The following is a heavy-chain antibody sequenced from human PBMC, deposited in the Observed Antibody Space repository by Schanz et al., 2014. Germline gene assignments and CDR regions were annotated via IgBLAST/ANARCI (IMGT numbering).Heavy chain of an antibody. V-gene: IGHV3-23*01. CDR2: ISGSGAST. Sequence: EVQLLESGGALVQPGGSLRLSCAASGFTFSNYSMNWVRQAPGKGLEWVSAISGSGASTYYADSVKGRFTISRDNSKNTLYLQMNSLRGEDTAVYYCSRPRDGYNEFDSGGPGTLVTV. J-gene: IGHJ4*02. CDR3: SRPRDGYNEFDS. D-gene: IGHD5-12*01. CDR1: GFTFSNYS.